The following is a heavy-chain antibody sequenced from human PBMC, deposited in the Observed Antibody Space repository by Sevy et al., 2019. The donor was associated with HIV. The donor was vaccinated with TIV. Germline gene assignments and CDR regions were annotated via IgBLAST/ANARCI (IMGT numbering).Heavy chain of an antibody. J-gene: IGHJ3*02. D-gene: IGHD2-21*02. V-gene: IGHV3-21*01. CDR1: GFTFSSYS. CDR3: ARDRVCGGDCNWHSAFDI. Sequence: GGSLRLSCAASGFTFSSYSMNWVRQAPGKGLEWVSSISSSSSYIYYADSVKGRFTISRDNAKNSLYLQRNSLRAEDTAVYYCARDRVCGGDCNWHSAFDIWGQGTMVTVSS. CDR2: ISSSSSYI.